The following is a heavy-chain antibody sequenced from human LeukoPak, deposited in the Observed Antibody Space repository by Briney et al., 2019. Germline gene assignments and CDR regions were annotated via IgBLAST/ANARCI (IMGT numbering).Heavy chain of an antibody. Sequence: SETLSLTCSVSGGSISSSSYYWAWIRQPPGKGLQWIGSIDYSGTTYDNPSVKSRVTISLDTPKNQFSLKLSSVTAADTAAYYCASLGRMAAIGTEHWGQGTLVTVSS. D-gene: IGHD6-13*01. J-gene: IGHJ4*02. V-gene: IGHV4-39*07. CDR3: ASLGRMAAIGTEH. CDR1: GGSISSSSYY. CDR2: IDYSGTT.